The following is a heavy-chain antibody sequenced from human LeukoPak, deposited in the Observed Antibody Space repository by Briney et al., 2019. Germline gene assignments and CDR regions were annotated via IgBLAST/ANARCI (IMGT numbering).Heavy chain of an antibody. J-gene: IGHJ4*02. CDR2: INHSGST. CDR3: ARRGSFLDFDY. Sequence: SETLSLTCAVYGGSFSGYYWSWIRQPPGKGLEWIGEINHSGSTDYNPSLKSRVTISVDTSKNQFSLKLSSVTAADTAVYYCARRGSFLDFDYWGQGTLVTVSS. D-gene: IGHD2-21*01. CDR1: GGSFSGYY. V-gene: IGHV4-34*01.